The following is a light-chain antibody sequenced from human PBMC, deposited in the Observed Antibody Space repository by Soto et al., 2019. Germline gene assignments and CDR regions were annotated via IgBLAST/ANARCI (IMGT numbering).Light chain of an antibody. CDR3: NSYTSSTSLPYV. CDR2: EVT. Sequence: QSALTQPASVSGSPGQSITISCTGTTNDVGGYNYVSWYQQHPGKAPKLLIFEVTSRPSGVSHRFSGSKSDNTASLTISALQAEDEADYFCNSYTSSTSLPYVFGTGTKLTVL. CDR1: TNDVGGYNY. V-gene: IGLV2-14*01. J-gene: IGLJ1*01.